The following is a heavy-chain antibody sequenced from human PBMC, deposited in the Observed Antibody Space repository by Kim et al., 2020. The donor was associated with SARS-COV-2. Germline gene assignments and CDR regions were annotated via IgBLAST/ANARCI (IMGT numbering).Heavy chain of an antibody. D-gene: IGHD3-10*01. CDR2: INAGNGNT. J-gene: IGHJ4*02. CDR3: ARDPTIRVRGVFDY. Sequence: ASVKVSCKASGYTFTSYAMHWVRQAPGQRLEWMGWINAGNGNTKYSQKFQGRVTITRDTSASTAYMELSSLRSEDTAVYYCARDPTIRVRGVFDYWGQGTLVTVSS. V-gene: IGHV1-3*01. CDR1: GYTFTSYA.